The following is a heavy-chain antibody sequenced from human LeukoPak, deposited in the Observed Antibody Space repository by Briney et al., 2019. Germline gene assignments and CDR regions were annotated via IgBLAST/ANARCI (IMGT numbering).Heavy chain of an antibody. V-gene: IGHV4-30-2*01. J-gene: IGHJ4*02. CDR3: ARDYDFWSTFGY. CDR1: GGSISSGGYY. Sequence: PSQTLSLTCTVSGGSISSGGYYWSWIRQPPGKGLEWIGYIYHSGSTYYNPSLKSRVTISVDRSKNQFSLKLRSVTAADTAVYYCARDYDFWSTFGYWGQGTLVTASS. D-gene: IGHD3-3*01. CDR2: IYHSGST.